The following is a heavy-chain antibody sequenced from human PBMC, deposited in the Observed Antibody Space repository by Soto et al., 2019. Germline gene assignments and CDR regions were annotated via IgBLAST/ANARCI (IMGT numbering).Heavy chain of an antibody. V-gene: IGHV4-34*01. CDR3: ARGLITGSHYSGGWYYFDS. J-gene: IGHJ4*02. CDR2: INHSGSA. CDR1: GESFSGYI. Sequence: SETLSLTCAVYGESFSGYIWTWIRQTPGKGLQWIGQINHSGSASYSPSQKSRVNISVHTSNSQFSMELSSVTAADTAVYFCARGLITGSHYSGGWYYFDSWGQGTQVTVS. D-gene: IGHD6-19*01.